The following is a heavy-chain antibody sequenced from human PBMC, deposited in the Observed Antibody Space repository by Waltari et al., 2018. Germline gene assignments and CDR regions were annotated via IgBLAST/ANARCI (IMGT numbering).Heavy chain of an antibody. Sequence: EVQLVASGGGLVRPGGSLSPSCAASGFTFSSDAMTGVRQAPGKGLDWVSSISSSSSYIYFADSLKGRFTISRDNAKSSLYLQMNSLRAEDTAFYYCAREGGTYYFDYWGQGTLVTVSS. CDR1: GFTFSSDA. CDR3: AREGGTYYFDY. CDR2: ISSSSSYI. D-gene: IGHD1-26*01. J-gene: IGHJ4*02. V-gene: IGHV3-21*01.